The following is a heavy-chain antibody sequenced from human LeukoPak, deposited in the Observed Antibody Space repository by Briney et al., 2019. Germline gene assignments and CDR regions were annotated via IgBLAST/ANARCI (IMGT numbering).Heavy chain of an antibody. V-gene: IGHV3-7*01. D-gene: IGHD2-8*01. CDR3: ARDVNGALDY. CDR2: IKGDGSDK. Sequence: GGSLRLSCAASGFTLSPYWMAWVRQAPGKGPEWLANIKGDGSDKGYVDSVKGRFAISRDNARNSLYLQMNSLRAEDTGVYYCARDVNGALDYWGQGTLVTVSS. CDR1: GFTLSPYW. J-gene: IGHJ4*02.